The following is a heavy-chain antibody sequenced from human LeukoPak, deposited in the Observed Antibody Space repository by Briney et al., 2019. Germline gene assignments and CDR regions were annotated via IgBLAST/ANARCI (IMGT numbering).Heavy chain of an antibody. CDR1: GFTFSSYW. V-gene: IGHV3-7*04. CDR3: ARQDY. J-gene: IGHJ4*02. CDR2: INQDGSEK. Sequence: SGGSLRLSCAASGFTFSSYWFSWVRQAPGKGLEWVATINQDGSEKYYVDSVKGRFTISRDNAKNSLYLQMNSLRAEDTAVYYCARQDYWGQGTLVTVSS.